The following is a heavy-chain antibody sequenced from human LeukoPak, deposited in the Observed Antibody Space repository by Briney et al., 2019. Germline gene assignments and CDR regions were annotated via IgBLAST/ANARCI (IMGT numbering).Heavy chain of an antibody. V-gene: IGHV4-34*01. D-gene: IGHD3-22*01. CDR1: GGSFSGYY. J-gene: IGHJ5*02. CDR2: INHSGST. CDR3: ARHYYDSSGYYYWFDP. Sequence: TSETQSLTCAVYGGSFSGYYGSWIRQPPGKGLEWIGEINHSGSTNYNPSLKSRVTISVDTSKNQFSLKLSSVTAADTAVYYCARHYYDSSGYYYWFDPWGQGTLVTVSS.